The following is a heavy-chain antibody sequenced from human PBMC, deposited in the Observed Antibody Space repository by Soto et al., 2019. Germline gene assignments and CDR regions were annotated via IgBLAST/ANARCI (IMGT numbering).Heavy chain of an antibody. CDR2: ISAYNGNT. CDR3: AVGVRGAPVPHDAFDI. J-gene: IGHJ3*02. Sequence: GASVKVSCKASGYTFTSYGISWVRQAPGQGLEWMGWISAYNGNTNYAQKLQGRVTMTTDTSTSTAYMELRSLRSDDTAVYYCAVGVRGAPVPHDAFDIWGQGTMVTVSS. V-gene: IGHV1-18*01. CDR1: GYTFTSYG. D-gene: IGHD2-21*01.